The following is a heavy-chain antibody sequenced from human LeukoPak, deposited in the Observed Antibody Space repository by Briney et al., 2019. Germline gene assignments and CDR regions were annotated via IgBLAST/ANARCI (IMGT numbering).Heavy chain of an antibody. CDR3: ARGGHGYYDSSGYYGY. CDR1: GFTFSSYS. CDR2: ISSSSSTI. V-gene: IGHV3-48*01. J-gene: IGHJ4*02. Sequence: GGSLRLSCAASGFTFSSYSMNWVRQAPGKGLEWVSYISSSSSTIYYADSVKGRFTISRDNAKNSLYLQMNSLRAEDTAVNYCARGGHGYYDSSGYYGYWGQGTLVTVSS. D-gene: IGHD3-22*01.